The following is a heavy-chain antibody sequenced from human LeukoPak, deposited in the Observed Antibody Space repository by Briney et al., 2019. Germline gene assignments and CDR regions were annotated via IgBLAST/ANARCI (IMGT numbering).Heavy chain of an antibody. CDR1: AFTFSSYS. Sequence: GGSLRLSRAASAFTFSSYSMNWVRQAPGKGLEWVSSISSSSSYIYYADSVKGRFTISRDNAKNSLYLQMNSLRAEDTAVYYCAGGCSGGSCYDTYYYYMDVWGKGTTVTVSS. CDR2: ISSSSSYI. J-gene: IGHJ6*03. V-gene: IGHV3-21*04. CDR3: AGGCSGGSCYDTYYYYMDV. D-gene: IGHD2-15*01.